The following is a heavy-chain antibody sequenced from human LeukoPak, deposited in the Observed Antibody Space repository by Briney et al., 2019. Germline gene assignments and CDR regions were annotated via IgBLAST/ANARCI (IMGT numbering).Heavy chain of an antibody. CDR3: ARDGRTSSHFDC. CDR1: GFIFSDYY. J-gene: IGHJ4*02. Sequence: PGGSLRLSCAASGFIFSDYYMTWIRQAPGKGLEWLSYISGSGSDTNYADSVKGRFTTSRDNAKNSLYLQMNSLRAEDTAVYYCARDGRTSSHFDCWGQGTLVTVSP. D-gene: IGHD2-2*01. CDR2: ISGSGSDT. V-gene: IGHV3-11*05.